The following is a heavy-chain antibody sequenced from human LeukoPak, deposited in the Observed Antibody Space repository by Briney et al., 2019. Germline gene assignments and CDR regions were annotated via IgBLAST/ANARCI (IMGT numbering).Heavy chain of an antibody. V-gene: IGHV1-69*04. Sequence: ASVKVSCKASGGTFSSYAISWVRQAPGQGLEWMGRIIPILGIANYAQKFQGRVTITADKSTSTAYMGLSSLRSEDTAVYYCASIGGNSPLDYWGQGTLVTVSS. CDR3: ASIGGNSPLDY. J-gene: IGHJ4*02. D-gene: IGHD4-23*01. CDR1: GGTFSSYA. CDR2: IIPILGIA.